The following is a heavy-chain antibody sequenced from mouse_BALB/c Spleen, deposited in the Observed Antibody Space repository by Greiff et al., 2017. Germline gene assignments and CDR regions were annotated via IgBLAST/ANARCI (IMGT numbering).Heavy chain of an antibody. CDR1: GFTFSSYA. CDR2: ISSGGST. D-gene: IGHD1-1*01. Sequence: EVMLVESGGGLVKPGGSLKLSCAASGFTFSSYAMSWVRQTPEKRLEWVASISSGGSTYYPDSVKGRFTISRDNARNILYLQMSSLRSEDTAMYYCARDRDYYGSSYVAWFAYWGQGTLVTVSA. V-gene: IGHV5-6-5*01. CDR3: ARDRDYYGSSYVAWFAY. J-gene: IGHJ3*01.